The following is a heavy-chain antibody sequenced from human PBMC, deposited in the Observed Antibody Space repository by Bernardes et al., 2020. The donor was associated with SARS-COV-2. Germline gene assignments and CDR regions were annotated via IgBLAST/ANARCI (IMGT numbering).Heavy chain of an antibody. Sequence: SETLSLTCTVSGGSISSYYWSWIRQPPGKGLEWIGYIYYSGSTNFNPSLKSRVTISVDTSKNQFSLKLSSVTAADTAVYYCARPSQWLGVRYAFDIWGQGTMVTVSS. V-gene: IGHV4-59*08. D-gene: IGHD6-19*01. J-gene: IGHJ3*02. CDR2: IYYSGST. CDR1: GGSISSYY. CDR3: ARPSQWLGVRYAFDI.